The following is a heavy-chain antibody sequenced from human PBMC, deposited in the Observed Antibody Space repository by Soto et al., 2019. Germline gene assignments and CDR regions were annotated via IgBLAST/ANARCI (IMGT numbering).Heavy chain of an antibody. Sequence: QVQLVQSGAEVKKPGASVKVSCKASGYTFTSYAMHWVRQAPGQRLEWMGWINAGNGNTKYSQKFQGRVTITRDTSASTAYMELSSLRSEDTAVYYCAGGVSPYYYYYMDVWGKGTTVTVSS. CDR1: GYTFTSYA. V-gene: IGHV1-3*01. CDR3: AGGVSPYYYYYMDV. J-gene: IGHJ6*03. CDR2: INAGNGNT.